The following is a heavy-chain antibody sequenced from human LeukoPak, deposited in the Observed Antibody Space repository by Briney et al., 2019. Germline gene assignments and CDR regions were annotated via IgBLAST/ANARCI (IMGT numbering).Heavy chain of an antibody. Sequence: SETLSLTCTVSGGSMTNSTYYWGWIRQPPGKGLEWIGSIYYSGSTYYNPSLKSRITISMDTSKNHFSLKLSSVTAADTALYYCARSFSGFDSDFDYWGQGTLVTVSS. D-gene: IGHD5-12*01. CDR2: IYYSGST. J-gene: IGHJ4*02. CDR3: ARSFSGFDSDFDY. CDR1: GGSMTNSTYY. V-gene: IGHV4-39*02.